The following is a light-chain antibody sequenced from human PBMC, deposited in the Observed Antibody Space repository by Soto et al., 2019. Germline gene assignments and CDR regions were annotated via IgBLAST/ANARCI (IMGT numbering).Light chain of an antibody. J-gene: IGKJ2*01. CDR3: QQYNTYSYT. Sequence: DIQMTQSPSTLSASVGDRVTVSCRASQTISDRLAWYQQKPGKAPKVLIYKASNLETGVPPRFSGSGSGTEFTLTITSLQPDDFATYFCQQYNTYSYTFGQGNKVEI. V-gene: IGKV1-5*03. CDR1: QTISDR. CDR2: KAS.